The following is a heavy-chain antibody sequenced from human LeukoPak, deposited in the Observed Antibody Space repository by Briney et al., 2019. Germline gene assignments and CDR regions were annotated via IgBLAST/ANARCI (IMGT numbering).Heavy chain of an antibody. Sequence: SETLSLTCTVSGGSITSYDWSWIRQPPGTGLEWIGYIHHSGSTNYNPSLKSRVTISRDTSKKQFSLKLTSVTAADTAVYYCARHGGMVRGFFDAFDIWGQGTVVTVSS. D-gene: IGHD3-10*01. CDR1: GGSITSYD. J-gene: IGHJ3*02. V-gene: IGHV4-59*08. CDR3: ARHGGMVRGFFDAFDI. CDR2: IHHSGST.